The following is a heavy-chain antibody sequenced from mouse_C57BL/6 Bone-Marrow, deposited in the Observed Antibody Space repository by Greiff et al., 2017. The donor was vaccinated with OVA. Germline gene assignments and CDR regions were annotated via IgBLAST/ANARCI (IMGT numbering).Heavy chain of an antibody. D-gene: IGHD4-1*01. CDR1: GYTFTSYW. CDR3: ARSGTN. V-gene: IGHV1-50*01. CDR2: IDPSDSYT. J-gene: IGHJ2*01. Sequence: QVQLKQPGAELVKPGASVKLSCKASGYTFTSYWMQWVKQRPGQGLEWIGEIDPSDSYTNYNQKFKGKATLTVDTSSSTAYMQLSSLTSEDSAVYYCARSGTNWGQGTTLTVSS.